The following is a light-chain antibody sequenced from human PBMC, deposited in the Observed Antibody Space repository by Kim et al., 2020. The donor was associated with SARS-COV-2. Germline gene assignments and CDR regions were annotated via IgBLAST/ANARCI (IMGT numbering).Light chain of an antibody. CDR1: SSNIGRNT. CDR3: AAWDDNVNGPV. V-gene: IGLV1-44*01. J-gene: IGLJ7*01. CDR2: VNF. Sequence: QRVTFSCSGSSSNIGRNTVNWYQQVPGTAPKLLIYVNFQRPSGVADRFSGSKSGTSASLAISGLQSEDEADYFCAAWDDNVNGPVFGGGTQLTVL.